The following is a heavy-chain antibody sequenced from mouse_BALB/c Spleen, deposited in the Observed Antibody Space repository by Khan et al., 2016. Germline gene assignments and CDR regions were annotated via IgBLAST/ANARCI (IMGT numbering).Heavy chain of an antibody. CDR3: SRSRYGNPFDF. Sequence: VQLKQSGAEVVKPGASVKLSCTASGFNIKDTYMHWVKQRPEQGLEWIGRIDPANGNTKYDPKFQGKAMITADTSSNTAYLQLSSLTSEDTAVYYCSRSRYGNPFDFWGQGTTLTVSS. V-gene: IGHV14-3*02. CDR1: GFNIKDTY. D-gene: IGHD2-1*01. J-gene: IGHJ2*01. CDR2: IDPANGNT.